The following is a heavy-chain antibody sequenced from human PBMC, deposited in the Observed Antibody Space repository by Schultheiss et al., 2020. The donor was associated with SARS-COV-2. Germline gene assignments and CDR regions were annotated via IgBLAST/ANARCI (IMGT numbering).Heavy chain of an antibody. Sequence: GESLKLSFYASGYTFTSYDINWVRQATGQGLEWMGWMNPNSGNTGYAQKFQGRVTMTRNTSISTAYMELSSLRSEDTAVYYCARASYSSSHPDYYYMDVWGKGTTVTVSS. CDR1: GYTFTSYD. D-gene: IGHD6-6*01. CDR2: MNPNSGNT. CDR3: ARASYSSSHPDYYYMDV. V-gene: IGHV1-8*01. J-gene: IGHJ6*03.